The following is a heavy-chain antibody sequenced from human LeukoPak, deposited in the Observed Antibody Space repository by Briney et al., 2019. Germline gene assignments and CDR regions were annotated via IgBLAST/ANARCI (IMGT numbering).Heavy chain of an antibody. CDR2: VNPRGGST. V-gene: IGHV1-46*01. D-gene: IGHD6-19*01. CDR3: VMGGVAGTFDY. CDR1: EPPFTSKY. Sequence: TSVNVSCTAAEPPFTSKYINWVRQAPGQGLGWMRLVNPRGGSTTYAQMFQGRVTMTRDTCKSKVYLELSSLRSEDTAVYYCVMGGVAGTFDYWGQGTQVTVSS. J-gene: IGHJ4*02.